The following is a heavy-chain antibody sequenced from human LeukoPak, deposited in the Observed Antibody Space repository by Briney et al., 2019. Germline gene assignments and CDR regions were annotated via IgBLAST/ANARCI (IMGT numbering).Heavy chain of an antibody. CDR1: GGTFSSYY. Sequence: SETLSLTCTVSGGTFSSYYWSWLRQPPGKGLEWIGYIYYSGGTNYNPSLKSRVTISVDTSKNQFSLKLSSVTAADTAVYYCARGGYLPRYYYYMDVWGKGTTVTVSS. V-gene: IGHV4-59*01. J-gene: IGHJ6*03. D-gene: IGHD3-16*02. CDR2: IYYSGGT. CDR3: ARGGYLPRYYYYMDV.